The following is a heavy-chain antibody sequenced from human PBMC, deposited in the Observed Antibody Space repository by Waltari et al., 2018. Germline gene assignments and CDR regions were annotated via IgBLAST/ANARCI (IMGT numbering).Heavy chain of an antibody. CDR3: ARRFCSGGTCLFDY. J-gene: IGHJ4*02. CDR1: GYSISTGYY. D-gene: IGHD2-15*01. Sequence: PGLVNPSETLSLTCAVSGYSISTGYYWGWIRQPPGKGLEWIGNVYQSGSTSYNPSLKSRVTISVDTSKNQFSLNLSSVTAADTAVYFCARRFCSGGTCLFDYWGQGILVTVSS. V-gene: IGHV4-38-2*01. CDR2: VYQSGST.